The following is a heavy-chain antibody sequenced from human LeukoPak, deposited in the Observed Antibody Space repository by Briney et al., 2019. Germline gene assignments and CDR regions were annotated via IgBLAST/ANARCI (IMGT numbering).Heavy chain of an antibody. CDR1: GFTYSSYG. V-gene: IGHV3-30*02. D-gene: IGHD3-22*01. CDR3: ATYSSLNAREFQY. CDR2: IRYDGSNK. J-gene: IGHJ1*01. Sequence: GGSLRLSCAASGFTYSSYGMHWVRQAPGKELEWVAFIRYDGSNKYYADSVKGRFTISRDNSKNTLYLQMNSLRAEDTAVYYCATYSSLNAREFQYWGQGTLVTVSS.